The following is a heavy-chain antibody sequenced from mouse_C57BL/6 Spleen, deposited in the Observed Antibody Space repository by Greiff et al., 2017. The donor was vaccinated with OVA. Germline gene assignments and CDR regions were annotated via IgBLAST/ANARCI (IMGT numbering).Heavy chain of an antibody. CDR2: IDPANGNT. Sequence: EVKLVESVAELVRPGASVKLSCTASGFNIKNTYMHWVKQRPEQGLEWIGRIDPANGNTKYAPKFQGKATITADTSSNTAYLQLSSLTSEDTAIYYCARGLGRGGNYFDYWGQGTTLTVSS. D-gene: IGHD4-1*01. V-gene: IGHV14-3*01. CDR1: GFNIKNTY. CDR3: ARGLGRGGNYFDY. J-gene: IGHJ2*01.